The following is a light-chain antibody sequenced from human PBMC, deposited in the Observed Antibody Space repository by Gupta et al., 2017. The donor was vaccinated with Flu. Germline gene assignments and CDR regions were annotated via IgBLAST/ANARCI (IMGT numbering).Light chain of an antibody. Sequence: PSSFSASTGDRVTITCRASQDISSYLAWYQQKPGKAPKFLIYAASTVQSGVPSRFSGSGSGTDFTLIISSLQSEDFATYYCQQYFSYPRTFGGGTKVEIK. CDR3: QQYFSYPRT. CDR1: QDISSY. V-gene: IGKV1-8*01. CDR2: AAS. J-gene: IGKJ4*01.